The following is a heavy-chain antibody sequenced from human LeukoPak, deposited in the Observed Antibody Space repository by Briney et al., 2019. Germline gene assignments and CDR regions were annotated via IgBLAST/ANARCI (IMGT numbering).Heavy chain of an antibody. CDR3: ARVGAIQLWSEGYYFDY. J-gene: IGHJ4*02. V-gene: IGHV4-59*01. CDR1: GGSISSYY. D-gene: IGHD5-18*01. CDR2: IYYSGST. Sequence: SETLSLTCTVSGGSISSYYWGWIRQPPGKGLEWIGYIYYSGSTNYNPSLKSRVTISVDTSKNQFSLKLSSVTAADTAVYYCARVGAIQLWSEGYYFDYWGQGTLVTVSS.